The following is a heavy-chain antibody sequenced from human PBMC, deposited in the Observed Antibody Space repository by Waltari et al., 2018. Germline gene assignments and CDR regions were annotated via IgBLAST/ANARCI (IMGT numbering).Heavy chain of an antibody. CDR3: ARGGYYDSSGYYYANAFDI. V-gene: IGHV4-4*02. CDR2: IYHSGST. J-gene: IGHJ3*02. Sequence: QVQLQESGPGLVKPSVTLSLTYAVSGGSISSSNWWSWVRQPPVTGREWIGEIYHSGSTNYNPSLKSRVTISVDKSKNQFSLKLSSVTAADTAVYYCARGGYYDSSGYYYANAFDIWGQGTMVTVSS. CDR1: GGSISSSNW. D-gene: IGHD3-22*01.